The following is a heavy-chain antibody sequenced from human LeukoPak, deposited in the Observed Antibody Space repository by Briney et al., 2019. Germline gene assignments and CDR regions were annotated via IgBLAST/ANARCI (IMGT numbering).Heavy chain of an antibody. CDR1: GYTFTSCA. CDR2: INTNTGNP. CDR3: ARKGNSYGLNYYYMDV. V-gene: IGHV7-4-1*02. Sequence: ASVKVSCKASGYTFTSCAMNWVRQAPGQGLEWMGWINTNTGNPTYAHGFTGRFVFSLDTSVSTAYLQISSLKAEDTAVYYCARKGNSYGLNYYYMDVWGKGTTVTVSS. J-gene: IGHJ6*03. D-gene: IGHD5-18*01.